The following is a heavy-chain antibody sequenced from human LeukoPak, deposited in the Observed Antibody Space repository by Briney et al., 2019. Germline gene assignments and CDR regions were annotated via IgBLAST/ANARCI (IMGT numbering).Heavy chain of an antibody. CDR1: GDSISSSRFY. Sequence: SETLSFTCTVSGDSISSSRFYWAWIRQPPGKGLEWIGSILYTGRTFYNPSLKSRVTISVDTSKNQFSLRLGSVTASDTAVYYCARRDVGATIDYWGQGTLVTVSS. J-gene: IGHJ4*02. CDR3: ARRDVGATIDY. V-gene: IGHV4-39*01. D-gene: IGHD1-26*01. CDR2: ILYTGRT.